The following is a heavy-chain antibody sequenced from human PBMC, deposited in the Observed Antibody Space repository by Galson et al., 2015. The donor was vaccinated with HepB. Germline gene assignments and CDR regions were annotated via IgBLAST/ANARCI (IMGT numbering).Heavy chain of an antibody. J-gene: IGHJ6*02. D-gene: IGHD3-9*01. CDR3: ARFFPHFDWFGYYYGMDV. V-gene: IGHV4-59*08. CDR1: GGSISSYY. CDR2: IYYSGST. Sequence: LSLTCTVSGGSISSYYWSWIRQPPGKGLEWIGYIYYSGSTNYNPSLKSRVTISVDTSKNQFSLKLSSVTAADTAVYYCARFFPHFDWFGYYYGMDVWGQGTTVTVSS.